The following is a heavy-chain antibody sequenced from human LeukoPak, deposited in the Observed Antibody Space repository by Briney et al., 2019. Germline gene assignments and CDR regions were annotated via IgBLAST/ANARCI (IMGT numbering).Heavy chain of an antibody. CDR3: ARVRGYYESSGYYYAG. Sequence: GASVTVSCKASGYTFTSYGISWVRQAPGQGLEWMGWISAYNGNTNYAQKFQGRVTMTTDTSTSTAYMELRSLRSDDTAVYYCARVRGYYESSGYYYAGWGQGTLVTVSS. D-gene: IGHD3-22*01. V-gene: IGHV1-18*01. J-gene: IGHJ4*02. CDR2: ISAYNGNT. CDR1: GYTFTSYG.